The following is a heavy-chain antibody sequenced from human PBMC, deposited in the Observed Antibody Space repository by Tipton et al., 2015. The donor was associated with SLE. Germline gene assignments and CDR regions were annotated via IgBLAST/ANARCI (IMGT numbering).Heavy chain of an antibody. CDR1: GGSISSDDYY. CDR3: AREKSGHGYFDS. J-gene: IGHJ4*02. Sequence: TLSLTCTVSGGSISSDDYYWTWIRQFPGKGLEWIGHSYRSGSANHNPSLNSRLSLSVDKSQNQFSLRLSSVTAADTAVYYCAREKSGHGYFDSWGQGSLVTVSS. V-gene: IGHV4-31*03. D-gene: IGHD5-12*01. CDR2: SYRSGSA.